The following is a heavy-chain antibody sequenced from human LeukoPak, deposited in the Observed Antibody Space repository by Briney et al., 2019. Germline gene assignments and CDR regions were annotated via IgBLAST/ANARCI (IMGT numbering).Heavy chain of an antibody. CDR1: GASITTYY. D-gene: IGHD6-6*01. CDR3: AREYSTSSEGDYFDY. CDR2: IYHSGST. Sequence: SETLSLTCTVSGASITTYYWTWIRQPPGKGLEWIGYIYHSGSTNYNPSLKSRVTISLDTSRNRFSLRLSSVTAADTAVYFCAREYSTSSEGDYFDYWGQGSLVTVSS. V-gene: IGHV4-59*01. J-gene: IGHJ4*02.